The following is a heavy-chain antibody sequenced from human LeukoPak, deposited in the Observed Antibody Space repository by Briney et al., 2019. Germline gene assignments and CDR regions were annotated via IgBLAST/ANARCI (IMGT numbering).Heavy chain of an antibody. CDR3: TRGSLIGSFRDY. CDR2: MNPDTGDT. V-gene: IGHV1-8*01. CDR1: GYTFTAYD. D-gene: IGHD1-26*01. J-gene: IGHJ4*02. Sequence: ASVRVSCKASGYTFTAYDINWVRQATGQGLEWMRWMNPDTGDTGYAQKFQGRVIMTRDTSIDTAYMELSGLTSEDTAVYYCTRGSLIGSFRDYWGQGALVTVSS.